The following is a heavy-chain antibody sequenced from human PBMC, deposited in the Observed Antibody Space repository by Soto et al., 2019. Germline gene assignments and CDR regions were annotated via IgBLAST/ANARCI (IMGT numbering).Heavy chain of an antibody. CDR1: GYTFTGYY. CDR2: INPNSGGT. J-gene: IGHJ6*02. Sequence: QVQLVQSGAEVKKPGASVKVSCKASGYTFTGYYMHWVRQAPGQGLEWMGWINPNSGGTNYAQKFQGWVTMTRDTSISTAYMELSRLRSDDTAVYYGARGPVPGYATPLAAAAAGYYGMDVWGQGTTVTVSS. D-gene: IGHD6-13*01. V-gene: IGHV1-2*04. CDR3: ARGPVPGYATPLAAAAAGYYGMDV.